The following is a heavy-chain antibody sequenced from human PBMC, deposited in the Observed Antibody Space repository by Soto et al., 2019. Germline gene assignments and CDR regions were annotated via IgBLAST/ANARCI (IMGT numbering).Heavy chain of an antibody. CDR2: IYDSESA. CDR3: ARASSSSSAADY. CDR1: GESISSGGYY. V-gene: IGHV4-31*03. J-gene: IGHJ4*02. D-gene: IGHD6-6*01. Sequence: QVQLQESGPGLVKASQTLSLICSVSGESISSGGYYWSWIRHHPGKGLEWIGYIYDSESAYYNPSLMSRVTISMDTSKNHFAMNLSSVTAADTAVYYCARASSSSSAADYWGQGTLISVSA.